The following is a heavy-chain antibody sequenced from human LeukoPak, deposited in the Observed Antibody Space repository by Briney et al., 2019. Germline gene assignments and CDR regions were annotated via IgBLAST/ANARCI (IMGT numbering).Heavy chain of an antibody. Sequence: GGSLRLSCTASGFTFSSYAMNWVRQAPGKGLEWVSTISGSGGSTYYADSVKGRFTISRDDSKNTLYLQMNSLRAEDTAVYYCAKRGDGYFYYFDYWGQGTLVTVSS. V-gene: IGHV3-23*01. D-gene: IGHD5-24*01. CDR2: ISGSGGST. CDR3: AKRGDGYFYYFDY. J-gene: IGHJ4*02. CDR1: GFTFSSYA.